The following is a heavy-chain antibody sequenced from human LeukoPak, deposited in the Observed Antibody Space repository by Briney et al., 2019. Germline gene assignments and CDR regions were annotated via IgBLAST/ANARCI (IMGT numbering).Heavy chain of an antibody. J-gene: IGHJ3*02. CDR1: GGTFSSYA. CDR2: IIPILGIA. D-gene: IGHD5-24*01. V-gene: IGHV1-69*04. Sequence: SVKVSCKASGGTFSSYAISWVRQAPGQGLEWMGRIIPILGIANYAQKFQGRVTITADKSTSTAYMELSSLRSEDTAVYYCARGREGDAFDIWGQGTMVTVSS. CDR3: ARGREGDAFDI.